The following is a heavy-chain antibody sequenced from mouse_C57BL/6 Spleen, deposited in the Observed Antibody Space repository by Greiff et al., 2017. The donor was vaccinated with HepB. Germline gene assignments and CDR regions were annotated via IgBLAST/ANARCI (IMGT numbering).Heavy chain of an antibody. J-gene: IGHJ3*01. CDR1: GYAFSSSW. CDR2: IYPGDGDT. Sequence: QLQQSGPELVKPGASVKISCKASGYAFSSSWMNWVKQRPGKGLEWIGRIYPGDGDTNYNGKFKGKATLTADKSSSTAYMQLSSLTSEDSAVYFCARDSSGYPFAYWGQGTLVTVSA. D-gene: IGHD3-2*02. V-gene: IGHV1-82*01. CDR3: ARDSSGYPFAY.